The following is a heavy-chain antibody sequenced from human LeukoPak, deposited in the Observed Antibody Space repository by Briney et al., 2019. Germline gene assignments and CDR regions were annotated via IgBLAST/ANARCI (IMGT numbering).Heavy chain of an antibody. CDR3: AANSADYNSLGSSYKV. CDR2: FYDSGNT. D-gene: IGHD3-10*01. CDR1: GYSISSGYY. V-gene: IGHV4-38-2*02. Sequence: SETLSLTCTVSGYSISSGYYWGWIRQPPGKGLEWIGSFYDSGNTYYNPSLKSRVTISVDTSKNQFSLKLSSVTAADTAVYYCAANSADYNSLGSSYKVWGQGTLVTASS. J-gene: IGHJ4*02.